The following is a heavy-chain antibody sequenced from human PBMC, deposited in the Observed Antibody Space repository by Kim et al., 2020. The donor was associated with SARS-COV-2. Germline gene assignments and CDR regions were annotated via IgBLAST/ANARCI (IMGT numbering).Heavy chain of an antibody. Sequence: ASVKVSCKASGYTFTGYYMHWVRQAPGQGLEWMGWINPNSGGTNYAQKFQGWVTMTRDTSISTAYMELSRLRSDDTAVYYCARERAVFRSAAFDIWGQGTMVTVSS. J-gene: IGHJ3*02. D-gene: IGHD3-10*01. CDR1: GYTFTGYY. CDR3: ARERAVFRSAAFDI. CDR2: INPNSGGT. V-gene: IGHV1-2*04.